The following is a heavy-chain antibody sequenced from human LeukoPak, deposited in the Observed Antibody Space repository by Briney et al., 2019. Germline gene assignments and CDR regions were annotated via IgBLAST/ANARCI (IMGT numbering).Heavy chain of an antibody. V-gene: IGHV3-48*02. CDR2: ISSSTTI. J-gene: IGHJ4*02. CDR1: GFTFSSYS. CDR3: ARDSYGNSGYYYVSDY. D-gene: IGHD3-22*01. Sequence: GGSLRLSCAASGFTFSSYSLSWVRQAPRKGLEWVSYISSSTTIYYADSVKGRFTISRDNAKNSLYLQMNSLRDEDTAVYYCARDSYGNSGYYYVSDYWGQGTLVTVSS.